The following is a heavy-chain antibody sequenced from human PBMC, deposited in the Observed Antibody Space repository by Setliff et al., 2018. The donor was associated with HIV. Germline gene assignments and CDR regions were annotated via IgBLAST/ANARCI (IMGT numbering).Heavy chain of an antibody. CDR3: ARDRDIVVVPASPQGYYYYMDV. J-gene: IGHJ6*03. V-gene: IGHV4-4*07. D-gene: IGHD2-2*01. CDR2: IYSSGRT. CDR1: GGSISNYY. Sequence: PSETLSLTCTVSGGSISNYYWSWIRPPAEKGLEWIGRIYSSGRTNYNPSLKSRVTMSLDTSKNQFSLKLSSVTAADTAFYYCARDRDIVVVPASPQGYYYYMDVWGKGTTVTVSS.